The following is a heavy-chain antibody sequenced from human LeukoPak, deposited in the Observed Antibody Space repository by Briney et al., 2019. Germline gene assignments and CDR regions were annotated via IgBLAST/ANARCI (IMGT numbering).Heavy chain of an antibody. CDR1: GGTFSSSA. J-gene: IGHJ6*02. V-gene: IGHV1-69*04. CDR3: ARAYSSSSYHYYGIGV. Sequence: ASVKVSCKASGGTFSSSAISWMRQTPGQGLEWMGRIIPILGIANYAQKFQGRVTITAGKSTSTAYMELSSLRSEDTAVYYCARAYSSSSYHYYGIGVWGQGTTVTVSS. CDR2: IIPILGIA. D-gene: IGHD6-6*01.